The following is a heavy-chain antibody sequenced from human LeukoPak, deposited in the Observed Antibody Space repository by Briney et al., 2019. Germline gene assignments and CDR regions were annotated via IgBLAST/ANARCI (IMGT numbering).Heavy chain of an antibody. D-gene: IGHD3-3*01. CDR2: ISAYNGNT. Sequence: AASVKVSCKASGHTFTSYGITWVRQAPGQGLEWMGWISAYNGNTNYAQKLQGRVTMTTDTSTSTAYMELRSLRSDDTAVYYCARDSVGFLEWLLGSYYYYYYMDVWGKGTTVTVSS. J-gene: IGHJ6*03. V-gene: IGHV1-18*01. CDR1: GHTFTSYG. CDR3: ARDSVGFLEWLLGSYYYYYYMDV.